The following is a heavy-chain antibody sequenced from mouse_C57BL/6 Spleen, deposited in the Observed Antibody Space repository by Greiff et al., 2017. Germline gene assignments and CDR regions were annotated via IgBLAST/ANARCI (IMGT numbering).Heavy chain of an antibody. D-gene: IGHD2-5*01. Sequence: EVMLVESGGGLVKPGGSLKLSCAASGFTFSSYAMSWVRQTPEKRLEWVATISDGGSYTYYPDNVKGRFTISRDYAKNNLYLQMSHLKSEDTALYYCARDPLYYSNYFDYWGQGTTLTVSS. CDR2: ISDGGSYT. V-gene: IGHV5-4*01. J-gene: IGHJ2*01. CDR1: GFTFSSYA. CDR3: ARDPLYYSNYFDY.